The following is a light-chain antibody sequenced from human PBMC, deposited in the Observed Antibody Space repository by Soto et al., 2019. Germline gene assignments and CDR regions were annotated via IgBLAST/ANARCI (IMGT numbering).Light chain of an antibody. Sequence: EIVLTQSPATLSLYPGERATLSCRASQSVGSSLAWYQLKAGQAPRLLIYDASDRATDIPGRFSGSGSGTDFTLTISSLEPEDSAVYYCQQRSNWPPWTFGQGTKVEIK. CDR1: QSVGSS. CDR2: DAS. CDR3: QQRSNWPPWT. V-gene: IGKV3-11*01. J-gene: IGKJ1*01.